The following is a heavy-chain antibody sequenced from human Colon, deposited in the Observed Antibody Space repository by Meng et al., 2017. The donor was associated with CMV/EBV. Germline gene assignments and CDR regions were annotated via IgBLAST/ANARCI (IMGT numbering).Heavy chain of an antibody. Sequence: GESLKISCAASGFTFSSYWMSWVRQAPGKGLEWVANIKQDGSEKYYVDPVKGRFTISRDNAKNSLYLQMNSLRAEDTAVYYCARDQEIQLWDGVYYYYGMDVWGQGTTVTVSS. D-gene: IGHD5-18*01. CDR2: IKQDGSEK. CDR1: GFTFSSYW. V-gene: IGHV3-7*01. CDR3: ARDQEIQLWDGVYYYYGMDV. J-gene: IGHJ6*02.